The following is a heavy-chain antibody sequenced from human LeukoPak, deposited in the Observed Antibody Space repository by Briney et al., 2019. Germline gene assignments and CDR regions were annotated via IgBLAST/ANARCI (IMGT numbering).Heavy chain of an antibody. D-gene: IGHD5-24*01. V-gene: IGHV3-9*01. J-gene: IGHJ3*02. CDR3: AGTITDRRAFDI. CDR1: GFTFDDYA. CDR2: MSWNRGNI. Sequence: PWGSLRFSCAASGFTFDDYAMHWVRPGQGKGLEWVSGMSWNRGNIGYADSVKDRFTISRDNDKNALDLQMNSLRAEDTALYYCAGTITDRRAFDIWGQGTMVTVSS.